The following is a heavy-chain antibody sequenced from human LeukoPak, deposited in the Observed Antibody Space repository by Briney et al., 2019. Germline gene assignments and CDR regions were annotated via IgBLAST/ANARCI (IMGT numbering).Heavy chain of an antibody. Sequence: GASVKVSCKASGGTFSSYAISWVRQAPGQGLEWMGGIIPIFGTANYAQKFQGRVTITADESTSTAYMELSSLRSEDTAVYYCARLGDGDLYYFDYWGQGTLVTVSS. J-gene: IGHJ4*02. D-gene: IGHD4-17*01. V-gene: IGHV1-69*13. CDR3: ARLGDGDLYYFDY. CDR2: IIPIFGTA. CDR1: GGTFSSYA.